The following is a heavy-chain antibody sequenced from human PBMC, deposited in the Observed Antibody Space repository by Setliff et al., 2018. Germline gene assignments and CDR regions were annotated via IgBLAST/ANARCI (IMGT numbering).Heavy chain of an antibody. CDR2: ISSSSSTI. Sequence: PGGSLRLSCAASGFTFRSYSMNWVRQAPGKGLEWVSYISSSSSTIYYADSVKGRFTISRDNAKNSLYLRLNSLRAEDTAVYYCASNPRKGRSGGYFYDDPYYYYMDVWGKGTTVTVSS. V-gene: IGHV3-48*01. CDR3: ASNPRKGRSGGYFYDDPYYYYMDV. J-gene: IGHJ6*03. D-gene: IGHD1-26*01. CDR1: GFTFRSYS.